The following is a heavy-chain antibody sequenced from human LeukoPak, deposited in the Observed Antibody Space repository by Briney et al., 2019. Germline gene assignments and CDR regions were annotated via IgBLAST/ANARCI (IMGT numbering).Heavy chain of an antibody. CDR2: IKSDGSDT. J-gene: IGHJ4*02. CDR3: ARGFWTGVEY. CDR1: GFTFSTYW. D-gene: IGHD3/OR15-3a*01. Sequence: GGSLRLSCAASGFTFSTYWMHWVRQAPGEGLVWVSRIKSDGSDTSYADSVKGRSTISRDNAKNTLYLQMNSLRAEDTAVYYCARGFWTGVEYWGQGALVTVSS. V-gene: IGHV3-74*01.